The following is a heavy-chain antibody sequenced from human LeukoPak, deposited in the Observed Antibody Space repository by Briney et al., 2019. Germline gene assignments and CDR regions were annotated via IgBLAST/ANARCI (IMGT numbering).Heavy chain of an antibody. CDR3: ARDQALAAAGACFDY. V-gene: IGHV1-69*04. CDR1: GGTFSGYA. D-gene: IGHD6-13*01. Sequence: GASEKVSCKASGGTFSGYAISWVRQAPGQGLEWMGRIIPILGIANYAQKFQGRVTITADKSTSTAYMELSSLRSEDTAVYYCARDQALAAAGACFDYWGQGTLVTVSS. J-gene: IGHJ4*02. CDR2: IIPILGIA.